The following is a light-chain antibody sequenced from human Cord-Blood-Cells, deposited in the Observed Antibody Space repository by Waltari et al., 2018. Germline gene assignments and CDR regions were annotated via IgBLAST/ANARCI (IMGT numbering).Light chain of an antibody. CDR3: QSYDSSLSGFDV. Sequence: QSVLTQPPSVSGAPGQRVTIPRTGTCSNIGAGYDVHWYQQLPGTAPKLLISGNSNRPSGVPDRFSGSKSGTSASLAITGLQAEDEADDYCQSYDSSLSGFDVFGTGTKVTVL. V-gene: IGLV1-40*01. CDR1: CSNIGAGYD. J-gene: IGLJ1*01. CDR2: GNS.